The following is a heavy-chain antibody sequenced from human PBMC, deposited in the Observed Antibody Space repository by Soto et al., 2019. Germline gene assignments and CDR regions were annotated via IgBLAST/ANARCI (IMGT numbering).Heavy chain of an antibody. J-gene: IGHJ4*02. CDR1: GFTFSSYW. D-gene: IGHD5-18*01. V-gene: IGHV3-74*01. CDR2: INSDGSST. CDR3: AGGDTALVTGVLLDDYFDY. Sequence: EVQLVESGGGLVQPGGSLRLSCAASGFTFSSYWMHWVRQAPGKGLVWVSRINSDGSSTSYADSVKGRFTISRDNAKNTLDLQVNRMRAEDTAVYYCAGGDTALVTGVLLDDYFDYWGQGTLVTVSS.